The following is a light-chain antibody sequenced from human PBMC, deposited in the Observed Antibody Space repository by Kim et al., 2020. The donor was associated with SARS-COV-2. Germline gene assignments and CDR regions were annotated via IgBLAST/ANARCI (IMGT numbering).Light chain of an antibody. CDR1: NVGHKN. CDR2: RDT. Sequence: SYELTQALSISVALGQTARITCGGHNVGHKNVHWYQQKPGQAPVLVIYRDTNRPSWIPERFSGSKSGNTATLTINRAQAGDEADYYCQVWDYSTVVFGGGTQLTVL. J-gene: IGLJ2*01. V-gene: IGLV3-9*01. CDR3: QVWDYSTVV.